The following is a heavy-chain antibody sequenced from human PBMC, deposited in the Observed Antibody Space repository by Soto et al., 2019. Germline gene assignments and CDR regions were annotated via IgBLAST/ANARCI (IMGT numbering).Heavy chain of an antibody. J-gene: IGHJ6*03. V-gene: IGHV1-18*01. CDR2: ISAYNGNT. CDR3: ARGYCSSTSCPPYYYYYYMDV. CDR1: GYTFTSYG. Sequence: QVQLVQSGAEVKKPGASVKVSCKASGYTFTSYGISWVRQAPGQGPEWMGWISAYNGNTNYAQKLQGRVTMTTDTSTSTAYMELRSLRSDDTAVYYCARGYCSSTSCPPYYYYYYMDVWGKGTTVTVSS. D-gene: IGHD2-2*01.